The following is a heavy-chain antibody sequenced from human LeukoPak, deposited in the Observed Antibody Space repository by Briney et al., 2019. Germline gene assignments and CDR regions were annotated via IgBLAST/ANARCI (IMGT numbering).Heavy chain of an antibody. Sequence: PGGSLRLSCAASGFTFSSYAMSWVRQAPGKGLEWVSAISGSGGNTYYADSVKGRFTISRDNSKNTLYLQMNSLRAEDTAIYYCAKSSSGWYLYDYWGQGTLVTVSS. CDR1: GFTFSSYA. CDR3: AKSSSGWYLYDY. V-gene: IGHV3-23*01. D-gene: IGHD6-19*01. CDR2: ISGSGGNT. J-gene: IGHJ4*02.